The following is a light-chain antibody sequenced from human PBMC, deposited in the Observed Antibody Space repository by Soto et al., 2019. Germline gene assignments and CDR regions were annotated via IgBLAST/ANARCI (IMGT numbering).Light chain of an antibody. J-gene: IGKJ4*01. Sequence: ESVLTVAPGTLSLPPGERATLSCRASQSVSSDYLAWYQQKLGQAPRPLIYGTSSRATGIPDRFSGSGSGTDFTLTINRLEPEDFAVYYCQQRSYWPFTFSGGAKVDIK. CDR3: QQRSYWPFT. CDR1: QSVSSDY. CDR2: GTS. V-gene: IGKV3D-20*02.